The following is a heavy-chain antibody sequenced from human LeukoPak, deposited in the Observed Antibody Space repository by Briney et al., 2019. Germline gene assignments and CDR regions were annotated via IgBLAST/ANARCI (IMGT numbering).Heavy chain of an antibody. CDR2: ISSDGSNK. V-gene: IGHV3-30*18. CDR1: GFTFSSYG. CDR3: VKRSDYGGDWNYFDY. Sequence: GGSLRLSCAASGFTFSSYGMHWVRQAPGKGLEWVAVISSDGSNKYYADSVKGRFTISRDNAKNSLYLQTNSLRAEDTAIYYCVKRSDYGGDWNYFDYWGQGTLVTVSS. D-gene: IGHD2-21*02. J-gene: IGHJ4*02.